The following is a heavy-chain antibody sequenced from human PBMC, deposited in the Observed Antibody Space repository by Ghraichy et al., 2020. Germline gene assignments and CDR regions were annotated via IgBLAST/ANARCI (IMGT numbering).Heavy chain of an antibody. CDR2: INHSGST. CDR3: ARLRSSGHNSKPY. Sequence: SETLSLTCAVYGGSFSGYYWSWIRQPPGKGLEWIGEINHSGSTNYNPSLKSRVTISVDTSKNQFSLKLSSVTAADTAVYYCARLRSSGHNSKPYWGQGTLVTVSS. D-gene: IGHD3-22*01. J-gene: IGHJ4*02. CDR1: GGSFSGYY. V-gene: IGHV4-34*01.